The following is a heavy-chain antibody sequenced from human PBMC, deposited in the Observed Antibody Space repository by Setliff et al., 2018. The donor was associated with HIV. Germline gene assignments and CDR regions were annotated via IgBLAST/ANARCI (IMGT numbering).Heavy chain of an antibody. Sequence: ASVKVSCKASGYTFTSYYMHWVRQAPGQGLEWMGIINPSGGSTSYAQKFQGRVTMTRDTSTSTVYMELSSLRSEDTAVYYCARGGSSSRHYYYYMDVWGKGTTVTVSS. CDR1: GYTFTSYY. CDR3: ARGGSSSRHYYYYMDV. CDR2: INPSGGST. D-gene: IGHD6-6*01. J-gene: IGHJ6*03. V-gene: IGHV1-46*01.